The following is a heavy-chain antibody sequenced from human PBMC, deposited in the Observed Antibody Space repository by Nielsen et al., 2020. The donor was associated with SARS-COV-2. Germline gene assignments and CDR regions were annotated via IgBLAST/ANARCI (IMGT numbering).Heavy chain of an antibody. Sequence: ASVKVSCKASGYIFTSYAMHWVRQATGKRLEWMGWINPNSGGTNYEQKSQGWVTMTRDTSISTAYMELSRLRSDDTAVYYCARGIAVAEGFFDPWGQGTLVTVSS. CDR3: ARGIAVAEGFFDP. J-gene: IGHJ5*02. CDR1: GYIFTSYA. V-gene: IGHV1-2*04. D-gene: IGHD6-19*01. CDR2: INPNSGGT.